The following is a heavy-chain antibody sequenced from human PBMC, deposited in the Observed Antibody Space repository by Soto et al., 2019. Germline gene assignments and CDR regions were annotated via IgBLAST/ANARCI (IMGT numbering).Heavy chain of an antibody. CDR2: ISAYNGNT. J-gene: IGHJ6*02. V-gene: IGHV1-18*01. CDR3: ARIMAYYCYGMDV. Sequence: QVQLVQSGAEVKKPGASVKVSCKASGYTFTSYGISWVRQAPGQGLEWMGWISAYNGNTNYAQKLQGRVTMTTDTATSTDYLELRSLRSDDTAVYYCARIMAYYCYGMDVWGQGTTVTVSS. CDR1: GYTFTSYG.